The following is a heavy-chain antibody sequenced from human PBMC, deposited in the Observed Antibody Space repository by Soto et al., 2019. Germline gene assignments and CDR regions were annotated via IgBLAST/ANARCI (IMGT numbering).Heavy chain of an antibody. Sequence: GGSLRLSCAASGFTFSSYAMSWVRQAPGKGLEWVSAISGSGGSTYYADSVKGRFTISRDNSKNTLYLQMNSLRAEDTAVYYCAKDRPEGYCSGGSCYEGSLWGQGTLVTVSS. CDR2: ISGSGGST. CDR1: GFTFSSYA. CDR3: AKDRPEGYCSGGSCYEGSL. D-gene: IGHD2-15*01. V-gene: IGHV3-23*01. J-gene: IGHJ4*02.